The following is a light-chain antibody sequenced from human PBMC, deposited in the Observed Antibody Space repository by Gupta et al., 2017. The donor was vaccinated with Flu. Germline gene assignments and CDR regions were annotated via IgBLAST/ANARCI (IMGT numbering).Light chain of an antibody. J-gene: IGLJ3*02. CDR3: SAWDSGLTAWA. CDR1: RNNVGRQG. CDR2: SGN. V-gene: IGLV10-54*04. Sequence: NRNNVGRQGVAWQQHHHGQPPTVLSYSGNDRPSGIPERFSASRSGNTASLTITGLHAGDEADYYCSAWDSGLTAWAFGGGTKLTVL.